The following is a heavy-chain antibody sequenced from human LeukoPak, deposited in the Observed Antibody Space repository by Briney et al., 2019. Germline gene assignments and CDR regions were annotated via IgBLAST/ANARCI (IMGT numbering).Heavy chain of an antibody. Sequence: PSETLSLTCTVSGGSVSSGSYYWSWIRQPPGKGLEWIGYIYYSGSTNYNPSLKSRVTISVDTSKNQFSLKLSSVTAADTAVYYCARGVTYDFWSGSSGWFDPWGQGTLVTVSS. V-gene: IGHV4-61*01. D-gene: IGHD3-3*01. CDR1: GGSVSSGSYY. CDR2: IYYSGST. CDR3: ARGVTYDFWSGSSGWFDP. J-gene: IGHJ5*02.